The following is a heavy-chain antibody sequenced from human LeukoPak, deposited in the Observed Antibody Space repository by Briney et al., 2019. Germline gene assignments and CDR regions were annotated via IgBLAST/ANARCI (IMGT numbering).Heavy chain of an antibody. J-gene: IGHJ4*02. CDR1: GFTFSNAW. CDR2: ISYDGRKK. CDR3: AKGGVSDSGSWYGDYFDY. V-gene: IGHV3-30*18. D-gene: IGHD6-13*01. Sequence: GGSLRLSCAASGFTFSNAWMSWVRQAPGKGLEWVAVISYDGRKKDFAASVKGRFTISRDNSKNTLYVQMNSLRAEDTAVYYCAKGGVSDSGSWYGDYFDYWGQGTLVTVSS.